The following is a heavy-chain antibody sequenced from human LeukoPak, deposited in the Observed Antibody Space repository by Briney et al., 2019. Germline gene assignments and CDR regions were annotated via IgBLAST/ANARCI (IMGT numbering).Heavy chain of an antibody. CDR3: ARSSLSSGWYGGYFDY. V-gene: IGHV1-46*01. CDR1: GYTFTSYY. D-gene: IGHD6-19*01. CDR2: INPSGGST. Sequence: ASVKVSCKASGYTFTSYYMHWVRQAPGQGLEWMGIINPSGGSTSYAQKFQGRVTMTRDTSTSTVYMELSSLRSEDTAVYYCARSSLSSGWYGGYFDYWGQGTLVTVSS. J-gene: IGHJ4*02.